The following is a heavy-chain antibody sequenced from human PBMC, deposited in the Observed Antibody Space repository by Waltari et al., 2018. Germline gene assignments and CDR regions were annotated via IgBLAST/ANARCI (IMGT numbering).Heavy chain of an antibody. V-gene: IGHV4-59*01. Sequence: QVPLPESGRGLVKPSVTLSLPCTVSGHSISSYYWIWIRQPPGTGLEWIGYIYYSGSTNNNPSLKSRVTISVDTSKNQFSLKLGSVTAADTAVYYCARDQKRYSSSWEPYYYYGMDVWGQGTTVTVSS. CDR1: GHSISSYY. D-gene: IGHD6-13*01. CDR2: IYYSGST. J-gene: IGHJ6*02. CDR3: ARDQKRYSSSWEPYYYYGMDV.